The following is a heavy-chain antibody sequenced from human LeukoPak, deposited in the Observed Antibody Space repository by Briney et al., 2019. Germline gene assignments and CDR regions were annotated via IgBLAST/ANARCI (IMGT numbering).Heavy chain of an antibody. CDR3: ARRRILTGYYYYFDY. D-gene: IGHD3-9*01. V-gene: IGHV5-51*01. CDR2: IYPGDSDT. J-gene: IGHJ4*02. Sequence: GESLKISCKGSGYSFTSYWIGWVRQMPGKGLEWMGIIYPGDSDTRYSPSFQGRVTISADKSISTAYLQWSSLKASDTAMYYCARRRILTGYYYYFDYWGQGTLVTVSS. CDR1: GYSFTSYW.